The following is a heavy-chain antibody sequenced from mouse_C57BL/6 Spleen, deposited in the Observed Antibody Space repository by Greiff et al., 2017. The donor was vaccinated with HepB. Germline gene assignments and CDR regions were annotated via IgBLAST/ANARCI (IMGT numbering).Heavy chain of an antibody. J-gene: IGHJ4*01. D-gene: IGHD2-13*01. Sequence: EVQVVESGGDLVKPGGSLKLSCAASGFTFSSYGMSWVRQTPDKRLEWVATISSGGSYTYYPDSVKGRFTISRDNAKNTLYLQMSSLKSEDTAMYYCAEGLGDYWGQGTSVTVSS. CDR3: AEGLGDY. V-gene: IGHV5-6*01. CDR2: ISSGGSYT. CDR1: GFTFSSYG.